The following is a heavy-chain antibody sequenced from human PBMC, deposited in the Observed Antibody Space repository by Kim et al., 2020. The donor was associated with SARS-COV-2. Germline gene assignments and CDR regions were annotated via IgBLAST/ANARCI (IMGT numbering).Heavy chain of an antibody. CDR2: ISSSSSYI. D-gene: IGHD5-12*01. CDR3: ARDGGYSGYDFYYGMDV. J-gene: IGHJ6*02. Sequence: GGSLRLSCAASGFTFSSYSMNWVRQAPGKGLEWVSSISSSSSYIYYADSVKGRFTISRDNAKNSLYLQMNSLRAEDTAVYYCARDGGYSGYDFYYGMDVWGPGTPVTVSS. CDR1: GFTFSSYS. V-gene: IGHV3-21*01.